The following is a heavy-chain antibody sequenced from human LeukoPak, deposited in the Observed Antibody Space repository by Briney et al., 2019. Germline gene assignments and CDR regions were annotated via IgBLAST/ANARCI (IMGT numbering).Heavy chain of an antibody. CDR3: TSEGMGGNSGDGYDD. CDR2: ISSDGNDK. J-gene: IGHJ4*02. V-gene: IGHV3-30*03. Sequence: GGSLRLSCAASGVTFSSYGMHWVRQAPGKGLEWVALISSDGNDKLYGDSVKGRFTISSDDSKGTLYLQMNSLRAEDTAVYYCTSEGMGGNSGDGYDDWGQGTLVTVSS. CDR1: GVTFSSYG. D-gene: IGHD5-12*01.